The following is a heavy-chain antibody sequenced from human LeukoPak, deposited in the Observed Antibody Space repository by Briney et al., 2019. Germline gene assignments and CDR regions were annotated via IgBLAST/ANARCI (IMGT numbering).Heavy chain of an antibody. V-gene: IGHV3-23*01. CDR3: AKDQYYDFWSGFYY. Sequence: QPGGSLRLSCAASGFTFSSYAMSWVRPAPGKGLEWVSAISGSGGSTYYADSVKGRFTISRDNSKNTLYLQMNSLGAEDTAVYYCAKDQYYDFWSGFYYWGQGTLVTVSS. D-gene: IGHD3-3*01. J-gene: IGHJ4*02. CDR1: GFTFSSYA. CDR2: ISGSGGST.